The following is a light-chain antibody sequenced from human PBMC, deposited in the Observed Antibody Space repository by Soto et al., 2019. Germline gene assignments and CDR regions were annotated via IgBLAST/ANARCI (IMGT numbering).Light chain of an antibody. V-gene: IGKV1-5*01. CDR1: QSISSW. CDR2: DAS. CDR3: QQYNSWWT. Sequence: DIQTTRSESTLSAYVRDRVSITFRASQSISSWLAWYQQKPGKAPKLLIYDASSLESGVPSRFSGSGSGTEFTLTISSLQPDDFATYYCQQYNSWWTFGQGTKVDIK. J-gene: IGKJ1*01.